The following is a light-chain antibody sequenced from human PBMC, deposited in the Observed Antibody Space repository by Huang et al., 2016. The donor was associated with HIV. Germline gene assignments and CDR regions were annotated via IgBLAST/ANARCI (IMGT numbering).Light chain of an antibody. V-gene: IGKV3-20*01. CDR1: QSVSSSL. Sequence: EIVLTQSPGTLSLSPGERATLSCRASQSVSSSLIAWYQQEPGQAPRLLIYGASTRATGIPDRFSGSWSGTDFTLTIDRLEPEDVAVYYCQQYGTSPHTFGGGTNVEMK. CDR2: GAS. J-gene: IGKJ4*01. CDR3: QQYGTSPHT.